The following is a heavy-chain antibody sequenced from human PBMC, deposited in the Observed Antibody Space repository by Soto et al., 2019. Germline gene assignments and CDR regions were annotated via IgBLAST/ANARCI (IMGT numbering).Heavy chain of an antibody. J-gene: IGHJ6*02. D-gene: IGHD3-9*01. CDR3: ARGSWYDILTGRPYYYYYYGMDV. V-gene: IGHV4-59*01. Sequence: LSLTCTVSGGSISSYYWSWIRQPPGKGLEWIGYIYYSGSTNYNPSLKSRVTISVDTSKNQFSLKLSSVTAADTAVYYCARGSWYDILTGRPYYYYYYGMDVWGQGTTVTVSS. CDR1: GGSISSYY. CDR2: IYYSGST.